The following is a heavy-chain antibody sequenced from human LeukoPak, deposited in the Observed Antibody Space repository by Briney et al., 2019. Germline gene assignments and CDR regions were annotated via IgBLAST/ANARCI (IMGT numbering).Heavy chain of an antibody. CDR1: GGSISSSSYY. Sequence: TSETLSLTCTVSGGSISSSSYYWGWIRQPPGKGLEWIGSIYYSGSTYYNPSLKSRVTISVDTSKNQFSLKLSSVTAADTAVYYCASLSGTYAVWYFDYWGQGTLVTV. V-gene: IGHV4-39*07. J-gene: IGHJ4*02. CDR3: ASLSGTYAVWYFDY. CDR2: IYYSGST. D-gene: IGHD1-26*01.